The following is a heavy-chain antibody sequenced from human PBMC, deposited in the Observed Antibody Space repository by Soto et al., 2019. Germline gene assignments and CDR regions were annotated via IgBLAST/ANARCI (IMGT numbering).Heavy chain of an antibody. V-gene: IGHV4-4*02. CDR3: ARLTIFDNSFDI. Sequence: SENMSLIXAVSGGSISTENWWSWVRQPPGKVLDWIGEIYHGGGARYNPSLRRQVTMSVDKSKSRFSLSLSSVTAADTAVYYCARLTIFDNSFDIWGQGTMV. CDR2: IYHGGGA. CDR1: GGSISTENW. D-gene: IGHD3-3*01. J-gene: IGHJ3*02.